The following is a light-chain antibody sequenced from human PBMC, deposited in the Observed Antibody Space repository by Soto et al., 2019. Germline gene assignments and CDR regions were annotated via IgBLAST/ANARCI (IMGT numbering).Light chain of an antibody. CDR2: EVS. CDR3: TSYTSKNTLV. J-gene: IGLJ1*01. CDR1: SSDVGGYNY. Sequence: QSALTQPASVSGSPGQSITIPCTGTSSDVGGYNYVSWYQQHPGKAPKLMIYEVSNRPSGVSNRFSGSKSGLTASLTISGLQGDDEADYFCTSYTSKNTLVFGTGTKVTVL. V-gene: IGLV2-14*01.